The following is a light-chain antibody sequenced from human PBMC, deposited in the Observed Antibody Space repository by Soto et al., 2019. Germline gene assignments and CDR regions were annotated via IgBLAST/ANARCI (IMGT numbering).Light chain of an antibody. CDR2: DVN. CDR1: SSDVGGYNY. J-gene: IGLJ1*01. Sequence: QSALTQPASVSGSPGQSITISCSGTSSDVGGYNYVSWYQLHPGKAPKLMIYDVNNRPSGVSNRFSGSKSGNTASLTISGLQAEDEADYYCSSYTSSSTQVFGTGTKVTV. CDR3: SSYTSSSTQV. V-gene: IGLV2-14*01.